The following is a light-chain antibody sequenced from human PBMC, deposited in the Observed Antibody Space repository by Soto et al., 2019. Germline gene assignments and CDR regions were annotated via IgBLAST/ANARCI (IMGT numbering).Light chain of an antibody. CDR2: EGS. Sequence: QSVLTQPASVSGSPGQSITISCTGTCSDVGSYNLVSWYQQHPGKAPKLMIYEGSKRPSGVSNRFSGSKSGNTASLTISGLQAEDEADYYCCSYAGSSTPVVFGGGTKVTVL. CDR1: CSDVGSYNL. CDR3: CSYAGSSTPVV. V-gene: IGLV2-23*01. J-gene: IGLJ2*01.